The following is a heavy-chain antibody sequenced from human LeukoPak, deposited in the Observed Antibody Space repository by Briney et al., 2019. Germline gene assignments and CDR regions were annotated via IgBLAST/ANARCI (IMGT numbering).Heavy chain of an antibody. CDR2: ITAGGDTT. CDR1: GFTFSTYV. D-gene: IGHD3-22*01. V-gene: IGHV3-23*01. Sequence: PGGSLSLSCAASGFTFSTYVMTWVRQAPGKGLEWVSTITAGGDTTYYADSVRGRSSISRDNSKNTLYLQMNSLRTGDTAVYYCVRREDSTGYSFDYWGQGTLVTVSS. J-gene: IGHJ4*01. CDR3: VRREDSTGYSFDY.